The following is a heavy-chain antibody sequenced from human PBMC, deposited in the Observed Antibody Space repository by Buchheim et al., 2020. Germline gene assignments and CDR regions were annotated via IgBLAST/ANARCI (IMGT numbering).Heavy chain of an antibody. D-gene: IGHD5-12*01. CDR1: GFTFGSYA. Sequence: EVQLLESGGGLVQPGGSLRLSCAASGFTFGSYAMNWVRQAPGKGLEWISAILSGGTTFYADSVKGRFAITRDNSKNTLYLQMNSLRAEDTAVYFCANRRGFRGYEGYWGQGTL. V-gene: IGHV3-23*01. CDR2: ILSGGTT. CDR3: ANRRGFRGYEGY. J-gene: IGHJ4*02.